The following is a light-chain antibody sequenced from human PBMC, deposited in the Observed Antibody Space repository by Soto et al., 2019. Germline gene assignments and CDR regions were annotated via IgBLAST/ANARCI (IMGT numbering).Light chain of an antibody. V-gene: IGKV1-5*01. J-gene: IGKJ1*01. CDR3: QRYNSNSRT. Sequence: DIQLTQSPSTLSASVGERVTITCRASQTVNSWVAWYQQKPGKAPKFLIYDASNLESGVPSRFSGRGSGTEFTLTISNLQPDDFATDYCQRYNSNSRTFGQGTRV. CDR2: DAS. CDR1: QTVNSW.